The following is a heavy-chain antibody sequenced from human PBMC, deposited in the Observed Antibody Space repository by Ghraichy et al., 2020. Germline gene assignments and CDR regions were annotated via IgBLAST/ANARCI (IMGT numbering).Heavy chain of an antibody. CDR1: GFTFSSYA. CDR2: ISGSGGST. J-gene: IGHJ4*02. Sequence: GESLNISCAASGFTFSSYAMSWVRQAPGKGLEWVSAISGSGGSTYYADSVKGRFTISRDNSKNTLYLQMNSLRAEDTAVYYCARAYYGSGSSKYFDYWGQGTLVTVSS. V-gene: IGHV3-23*01. CDR3: ARAYYGSGSSKYFDY. D-gene: IGHD3-10*01.